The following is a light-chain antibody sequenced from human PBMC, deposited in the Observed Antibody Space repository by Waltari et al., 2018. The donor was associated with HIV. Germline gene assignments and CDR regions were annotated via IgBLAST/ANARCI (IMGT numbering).Light chain of an antibody. Sequence: DIQMTQSPSSLSASVGDSVTITCRASQSISNYLKWYQQKAGKAPKVLIYAASSLQSGVPSRFSGSGSGTDFTLTISSLQPEDFATYYCQQSYSAPPTFGGGTKVEIK. V-gene: IGKV1-39*01. CDR1: QSISNY. CDR3: QQSYSAPPT. J-gene: IGKJ4*01. CDR2: AAS.